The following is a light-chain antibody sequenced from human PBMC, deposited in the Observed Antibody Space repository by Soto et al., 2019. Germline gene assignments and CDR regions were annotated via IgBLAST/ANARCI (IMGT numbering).Light chain of an antibody. CDR2: DAS. Sequence: IVFTHSPATLSLTPGERATLSCGASQSVSSSYLVWYQQKPGLAPRLLIYDASSRATGIPNRFSGSGSGTDFTLTISRLEPEDFAVYYCQQYDSSPFTFGPGTKVDIK. J-gene: IGKJ3*01. CDR1: QSVSSSY. V-gene: IGKV3D-20*01. CDR3: QQYDSSPFT.